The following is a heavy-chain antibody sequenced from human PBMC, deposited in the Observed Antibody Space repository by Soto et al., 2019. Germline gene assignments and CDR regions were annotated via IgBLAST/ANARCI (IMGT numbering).Heavy chain of an antibody. CDR1: GYTFTGYY. Sequence: ASVKVSCKASGYTFTGYYMHWVRQAPGQGLEWMGWINPNSGGTNYAQKFQGWVTMTRDTSISTAYMELSRLRSDDTAVYYCARIPYGDFYGMDVWGQGTTVTVSS. V-gene: IGHV1-2*04. CDR2: INPNSGGT. D-gene: IGHD4-17*01. J-gene: IGHJ6*02. CDR3: ARIPYGDFYGMDV.